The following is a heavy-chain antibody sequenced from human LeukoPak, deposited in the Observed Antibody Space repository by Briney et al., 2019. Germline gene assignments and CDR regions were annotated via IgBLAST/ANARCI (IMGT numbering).Heavy chain of an antibody. CDR2: IGPYNGNT. CDR3: ARDQDSLVRGVIGY. CDR1: GYTFTSYG. D-gene: IGHD3-10*01. Sequence: GASVKVSCEASGYTFTSYGISWVRQAPGQGLEWMGWIGPYNGNTNYAQNLQGRVTMTTDTSTSTAYMELGSLGSDDTAVYYCARDQDSLVRGVIGYWGQGTLVTVSS. V-gene: IGHV1-18*01. J-gene: IGHJ4*02.